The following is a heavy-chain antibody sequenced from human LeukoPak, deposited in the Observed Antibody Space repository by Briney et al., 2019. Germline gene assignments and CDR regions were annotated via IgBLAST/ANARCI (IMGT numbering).Heavy chain of an antibody. CDR1: GGTFSSSA. J-gene: IGHJ4*02. V-gene: IGHV1-69*05. CDR2: IIPIFGTA. D-gene: IGHD6-6*01. Sequence: ASVKVSCKASGGTFSSSAISWVRQAPGQGLEWMGEIIPIFGTANYAQKFQGRVTITTDESTSTAYMELSSLRSEDTAVYYCARDRGSSWLDYWGQGTLVTVSS. CDR3: ARDRGSSWLDY.